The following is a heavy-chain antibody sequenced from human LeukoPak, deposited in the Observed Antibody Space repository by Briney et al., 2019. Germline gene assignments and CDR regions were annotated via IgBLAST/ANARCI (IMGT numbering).Heavy chain of an antibody. V-gene: IGHV1-18*01. CDR3: ARQHSSGYYSPHYYYGMDV. J-gene: IGHJ6*02. CDR2: ISAYKGNT. Sequence: GASVKVSCKASGYTFTTYGISWVRQAPGQGLEWMGWISAYKGNTNYAQKLQGRVTMTTETSTSTAYMELRSLRSDDTAVYYCARQHSSGYYSPHYYYGMDVSGQGTTVTVSS. CDR1: GYTFTTYG. D-gene: IGHD3-22*01.